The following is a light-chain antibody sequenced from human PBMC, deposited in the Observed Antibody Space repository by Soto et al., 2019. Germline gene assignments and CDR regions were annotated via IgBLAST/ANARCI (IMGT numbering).Light chain of an antibody. J-gene: IGLJ1*01. CDR2: EVS. CDR1: SSDVGTYNH. CDR3: CSVTTSSTLV. V-gene: IGLV2-14*01. Sequence: QSVLTQPASVSGSPGQSITISCTGTSSDVGTYNHVSWYQQHPGKAPQLIIYEVSNRPSGLSNRFSASKSGNTASLTISGLQAEDEADYYCCSVTTSSTLVFGTGTKLTVL.